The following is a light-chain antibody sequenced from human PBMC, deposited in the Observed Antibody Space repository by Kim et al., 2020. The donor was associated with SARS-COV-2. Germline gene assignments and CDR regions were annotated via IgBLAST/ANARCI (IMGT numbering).Light chain of an antibody. CDR3: CSHTTSYLWV. CDR1: SSDVGAYNY. J-gene: IGLJ3*02. Sequence: GQSVTISCTGTSSDVGAYNYVSWYQQYPGKVPRLIIYDVVERPSGVPGRFSGSKSGNTASLTISDLQAEDDADYYCCSHTTSYLWVFGGGTQLTVL. CDR2: DVV. V-gene: IGLV2-11*03.